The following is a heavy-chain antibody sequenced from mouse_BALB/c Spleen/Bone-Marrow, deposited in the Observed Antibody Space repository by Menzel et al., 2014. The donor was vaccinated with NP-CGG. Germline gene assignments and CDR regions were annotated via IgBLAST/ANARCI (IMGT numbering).Heavy chain of an antibody. V-gene: IGHV1-5*01. CDR2: IYPGNSDN. J-gene: IGHJ4*01. CDR1: GYSFTSYW. D-gene: IGHD2-4*01. Sequence: VQLQQSGTVLARPGASVKMSCKASGYSFTSYWMHWVKQRPGQGLEWIGAIYPGNSDNSYNQKFKGKAKLTAVTSASTAYMELSSLTNEDSAVYYCTRGAYYDYSYYAMDYWGQGTSVTVSS. CDR3: TRGAYYDYSYYAMDY.